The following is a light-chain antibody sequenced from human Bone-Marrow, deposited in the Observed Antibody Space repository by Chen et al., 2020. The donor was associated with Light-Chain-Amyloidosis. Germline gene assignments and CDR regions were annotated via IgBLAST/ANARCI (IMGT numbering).Light chain of an antibody. Sequence: DIVMTHSPLSLPVTPGEPASISCRSSESLLHANGYTYLDWYLQKPGQSPQLLIYLGSNRASGVPDRFSGSGSGTDFTLKISRVETEDVGVYYCMQARQGPFTFGPGTKVDIK. CDR2: LGS. J-gene: IGKJ3*01. CDR3: MQARQGPFT. V-gene: IGKV2-28*01. CDR1: ESLLHANGYTY.